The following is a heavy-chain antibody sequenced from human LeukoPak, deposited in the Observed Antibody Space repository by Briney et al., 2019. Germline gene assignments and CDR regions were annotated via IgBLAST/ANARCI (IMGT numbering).Heavy chain of an antibody. CDR2: IRYDGSNK. J-gene: IGHJ6*02. CDR1: GFTFSSYG. Sequence: GGSLRLSCAASGFTFSSYGMHWVRQAPGKGLEWVAFIRYDGSNKYYADSVKGRFTISRDNSKNTLYLQMNSLRAEDTAVYYCARSSGYYYYNGMDVWGQGTTVTVSS. CDR3: ARSSGYYYYNGMDV. D-gene: IGHD3-22*01. V-gene: IGHV3-30*02.